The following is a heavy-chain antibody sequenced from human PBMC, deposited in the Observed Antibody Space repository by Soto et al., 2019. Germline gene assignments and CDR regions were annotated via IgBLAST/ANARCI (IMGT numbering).Heavy chain of an antibody. CDR2: ISYDGSNK. J-gene: IGHJ6*02. D-gene: IGHD3-22*01. CDR3: ARDPKVHYDSSGPRRYYYYYYGMDV. Sequence: GGSLRLSCAASGFTFSSYAMHWVRQAPGKGLEWVAVISYDGSNKYYADSVKGRFTISRDNSKNTLYLQMNSLRAEDTAVYYCARDPKVHYDSSGPRRYYYYYYGMDVWGQGTTVTVSS. V-gene: IGHV3-30-3*01. CDR1: GFTFSSYA.